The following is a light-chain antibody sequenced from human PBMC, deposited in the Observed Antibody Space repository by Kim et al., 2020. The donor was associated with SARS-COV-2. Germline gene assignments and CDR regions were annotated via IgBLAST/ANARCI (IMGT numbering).Light chain of an antibody. J-gene: IGLJ1*01. CDR2: TSN. CDR3: GAWDGTLKGYV. Sequence: QLVLTQPPSASGTPGQRVTISCSGSSSNIGTNTVNWYQQLPGAAPKLLIYTSNQRPSGVPDRFSGSKSGTSASLAISGLQSEDEGDYYCGAWDGTLKGYVFGTGTKVTVL. V-gene: IGLV1-44*01. CDR1: SSNIGTNT.